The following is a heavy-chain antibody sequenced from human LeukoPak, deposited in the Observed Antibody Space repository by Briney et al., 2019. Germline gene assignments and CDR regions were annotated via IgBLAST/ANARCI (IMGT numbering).Heavy chain of an antibody. CDR3: ASTLFGGPHDH. J-gene: IGHJ4*02. Sequence: ASVKVSCKASGYTFTDYYMYWVRQAPGQGLEWMGCTNLNSGDTHYAQKFQGRVTMTRDTSIATAYMELSSLTSDDTAVYYCASTLFGGPHDHWGQGTLVTVSS. V-gene: IGHV1-2*02. D-gene: IGHD3-10*01. CDR2: TNLNSGDT. CDR1: GYTFTDYY.